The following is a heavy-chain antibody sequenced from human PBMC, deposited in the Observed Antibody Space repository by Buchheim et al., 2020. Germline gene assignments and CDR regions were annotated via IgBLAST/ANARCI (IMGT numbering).Heavy chain of an antibody. CDR1: GGSISSGGYY. J-gene: IGHJ3*02. CDR3: ARDEERCSGGTCYSDDAFDI. D-gene: IGHD2-15*01. Sequence: QVQLQESGPGLVKPSQTLSLTCNVSGGSISSGGYYWSWIRQHPGKGLEWIGYIYYNGSTAYNPSLKSRVTMSVDTSKNQFSLKLSSVTAADTAVYYCARDEERCSGGTCYSDDAFDIWGQGT. CDR2: IYYNGST. V-gene: IGHV4-31*03.